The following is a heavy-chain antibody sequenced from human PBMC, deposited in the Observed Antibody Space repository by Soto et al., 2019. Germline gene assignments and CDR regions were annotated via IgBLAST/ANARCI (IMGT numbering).Heavy chain of an antibody. CDR1: GYTFTSYA. J-gene: IGHJ3*02. D-gene: IGHD3-10*01. CDR3: ARGLITMVRGVLTDAFDI. Sequence: ASVKVSCKASGYTFTSYAMHWVRQAPGQGLEWMGWINPNSGGTNYAQKFQGWVTMTRDTSISTAYMELSRLRSDDTAVYYCARGLITMVRGVLTDAFDIWGQGTMVTVSS. CDR2: INPNSGGT. V-gene: IGHV1-2*04.